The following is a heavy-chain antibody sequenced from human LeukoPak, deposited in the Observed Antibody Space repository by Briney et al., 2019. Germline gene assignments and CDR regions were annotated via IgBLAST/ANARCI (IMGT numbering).Heavy chain of an antibody. CDR1: DGSFSSHY. CDR2: ISYIGST. J-gene: IGHJ3*02. D-gene: IGHD4-17*01. Sequence: IPSETLSLTCAVSDGSFSSHYWTWIRQPPGKGLEWIGYISYIGSTNYNPSLKSRVTISIDTSKNQFSLKLSSVTAADTAVYYCARDLVTVTKGFDIWGQGTMVSVSS. CDR3: ARDLVTVTKGFDI. V-gene: IGHV4-59*11.